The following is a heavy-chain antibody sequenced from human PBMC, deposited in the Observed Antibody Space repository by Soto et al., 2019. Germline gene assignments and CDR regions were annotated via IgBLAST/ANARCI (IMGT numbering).Heavy chain of an antibody. V-gene: IGHV4-4*02. CDR1: GGSFTSNNW. CDR2: IYRTGST. J-gene: IGHJ4*02. Sequence: SLTCAVSGGSFTSNNWWTWVRQPPGQGLEWIGEIYRTGSTNYNPSLKSRVTISLDKSENQFSLKVTSLTAADTAVYYCASRDPGTSVDYWGQGTLGTVSS. CDR3: ASRDPGTSVDY. D-gene: IGHD1-7*01.